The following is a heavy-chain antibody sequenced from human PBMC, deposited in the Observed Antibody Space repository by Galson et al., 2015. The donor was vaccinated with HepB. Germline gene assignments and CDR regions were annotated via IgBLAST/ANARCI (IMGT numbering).Heavy chain of an antibody. J-gene: IGHJ5*01. Sequence: SLRLSCAASGFAFDTHAMSWVRQAPGRGLEWVSGISGNGNRTFYSDSVKGRFTVSRDNSNNMLYLQMNSLRAEDAGLYFCAKGYGLFDSWGQGILVTVSS. D-gene: IGHD5-18*01. V-gene: IGHV3-23*01. CDR3: AKGYGLFDS. CDR1: GFAFDTHA. CDR2: ISGNGNRT.